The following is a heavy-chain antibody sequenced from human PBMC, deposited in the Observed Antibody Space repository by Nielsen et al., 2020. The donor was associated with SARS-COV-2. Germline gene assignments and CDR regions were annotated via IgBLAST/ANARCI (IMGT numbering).Heavy chain of an antibody. CDR3: ARRDFWSGYYTPYGMDV. V-gene: IGHV4-39*01. J-gene: IGHJ6*02. D-gene: IGHD3-3*01. CDR1: GGSISSGSYY. CDR2: IYYSGST. Sequence: GSLRLSCTVSGGSISSGSYYWSWIRQPAGKGLGWIGSIYYSGSTYYNPSLKSRVTISVDTSKNQFSLKLSSVTAADTAVYYCARRDFWSGYYTPYGMDVWGQGTTVTVSS.